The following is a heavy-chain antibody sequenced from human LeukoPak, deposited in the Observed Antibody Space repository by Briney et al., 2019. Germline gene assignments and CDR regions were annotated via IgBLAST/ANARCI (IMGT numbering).Heavy chain of an antibody. D-gene: IGHD5-12*01. Sequence: SETLSLTCAVYGGSFSGYYWSWIRQPPGKGLEWIGEINHSGSTNYNPSLKRRVTISVDTSKNQFSLKLSSVTAADTAVYYCASNSGWHNYWGQGTLVTVSS. CDR2: INHSGST. J-gene: IGHJ4*02. CDR1: GGSFSGYY. V-gene: IGHV4-34*01. CDR3: ASNSGWHNY.